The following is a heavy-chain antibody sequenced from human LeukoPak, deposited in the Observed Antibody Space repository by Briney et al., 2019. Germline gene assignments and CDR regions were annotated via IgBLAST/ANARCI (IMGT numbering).Heavy chain of an antibody. D-gene: IGHD3-22*01. CDR1: GYTFTGYD. CDR3: ARVVGYGSSGYPDY. CDR2: INPNSGGT. Sequence: ASVKVSCKASGYTFTGYDMHWVRQAPGQGLEWMGWINPNSGGTNYAQKFQGRVTMTRGTSISTAYMELSRLRSDDTAVYYCARVVGYGSSGYPDYWGQGTLVTVSS. V-gene: IGHV1-2*02. J-gene: IGHJ4*02.